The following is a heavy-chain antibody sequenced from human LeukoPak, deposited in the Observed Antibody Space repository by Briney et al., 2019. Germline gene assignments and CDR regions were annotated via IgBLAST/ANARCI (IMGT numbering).Heavy chain of an antibody. V-gene: IGHV1-46*01. Sequence: PSVKVSCKASGYTFTSYYMHWVRQAPGQGLEWMGIINPSGGSTSYAQKFQGRVTMTRDTSTSTVYMELSSLRSEDTAVYYCARTPAQYSYGLAFDYWGQGTLVTVSS. J-gene: IGHJ4*02. CDR3: ARTPAQYSYGLAFDY. CDR2: INPSGGST. CDR1: GYTFTSYY. D-gene: IGHD5-18*01.